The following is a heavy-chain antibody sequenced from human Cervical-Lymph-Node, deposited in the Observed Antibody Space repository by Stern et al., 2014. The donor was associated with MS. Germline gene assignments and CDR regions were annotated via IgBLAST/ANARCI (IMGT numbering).Heavy chain of an antibody. D-gene: IGHD1-26*01. CDR2: IIPIFGTA. CDR3: ARGELKEGLVRGMDV. J-gene: IGHJ6*02. Sequence: VQLVDSGAEVKKPGSSVKVSCKASGGTFSSYAISWVRQAPGQGVEWMGGIIPIFGTANYAQKFQCKVTITAAESPSTAYTELSSLRSEDTAVYYCARGELKEGLVRGMDVWGQGTTVTVSS. V-gene: IGHV1-69*01. CDR1: GGTFSSYA.